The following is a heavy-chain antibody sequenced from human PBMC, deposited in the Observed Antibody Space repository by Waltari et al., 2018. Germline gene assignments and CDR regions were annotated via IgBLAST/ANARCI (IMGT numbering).Heavy chain of an antibody. Sequence: VQLVRSAAAVKKPVATVKASGRVSGSTFPDYHMHWWQQAPGKGLEWMGLVDPEDGETIYAEKFQGRVTITADTSTDTAYMELSSLSSEDTAVYYCAKGRSTAAIDYWGQGTLVTVSS. CDR3: AKGRSTAAIDY. CDR2: VDPEDGET. V-gene: IGHV1-69-2*01. J-gene: IGHJ4*02. D-gene: IGHD2-2*01. CDR1: GSTFPDYH.